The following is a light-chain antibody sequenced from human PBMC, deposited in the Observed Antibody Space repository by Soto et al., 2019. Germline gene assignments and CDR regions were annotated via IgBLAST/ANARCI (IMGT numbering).Light chain of an antibody. CDR3: SSYTDRKNLV. J-gene: IGLJ1*01. Sequence: QSALTQSPSASGSPGQSVTISCTGTSSDIGGYNSVSWYQQHPGKAPKVMIYDVTKRPSGVPDRFSGSKSGNTAFLTVSAPQAEDEADYYCSSYTDRKNLVFGTGTKLTVL. V-gene: IGLV2-8*01. CDR2: DVT. CDR1: SSDIGGYNS.